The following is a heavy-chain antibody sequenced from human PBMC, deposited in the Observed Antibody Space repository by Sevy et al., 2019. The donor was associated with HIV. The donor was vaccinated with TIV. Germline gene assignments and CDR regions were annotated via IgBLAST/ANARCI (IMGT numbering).Heavy chain of an antibody. J-gene: IGHJ6*02. CDR1: GGSISSSSYY. CDR3: ARQGIAVAGLPPYYYGMDV. D-gene: IGHD6-19*01. CDR2: IYYSGST. Sequence: SETLSLTCTVSGGSISSSSYYWGWIRQPPGKGLEWIGSIYYSGSTYYNPSLKSRVTISVDTSKNQFSLKLSSVTAADTAVYYCARQGIAVAGLPPYYYGMDVWGQGTTVTVSS. V-gene: IGHV4-39*01.